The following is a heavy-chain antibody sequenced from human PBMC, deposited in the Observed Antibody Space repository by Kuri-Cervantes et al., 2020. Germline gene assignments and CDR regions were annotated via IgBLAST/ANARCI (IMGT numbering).Heavy chain of an antibody. CDR3: ARAGRIRTFDY. V-gene: IGHV4-59*12. CDR2: IYYSGST. D-gene: IGHD5-18*01. Sequence: SETLSLTCTVSGGSISSYYWSWIRQPPGKGLEWIGHIYYSGSTYYNPSLKSRVTISVDTSKNQFSLKLSSVTAADTAVYYCARAGRIRTFDYWGQGTLVTVSS. J-gene: IGHJ4*02. CDR1: GGSISSYY.